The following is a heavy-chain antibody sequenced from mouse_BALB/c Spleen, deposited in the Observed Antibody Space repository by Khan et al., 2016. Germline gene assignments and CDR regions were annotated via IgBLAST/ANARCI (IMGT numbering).Heavy chain of an antibody. Sequence: VQLQQSGAELVKPGASVKLSCTASGFNIKDTYMHWVKQRPAQGLEWIGRIDPANGNTKYNQKFQGKATITADTSSNTAYLQLSSLTSEATAVFDCARGRTEFAYGGQGTLVTVSA. CDR3: ARGRTEFAY. D-gene: IGHD4-1*01. CDR1: GFNIKDTY. CDR2: IDPANGNT. J-gene: IGHJ3*01. V-gene: IGHV14-3*02.